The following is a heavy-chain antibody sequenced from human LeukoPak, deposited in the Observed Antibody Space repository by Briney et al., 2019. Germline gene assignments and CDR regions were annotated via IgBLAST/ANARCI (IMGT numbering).Heavy chain of an antibody. J-gene: IGHJ4*02. CDR3: TKSLGGYYAFDY. V-gene: IGHV1-46*01. CDR2: INPSGGST. Sequence: ASVKVSCKASGYTFTSYYMHWVRQAPGQGLEWMGIINPSGGSTIYARKFQGRVTMTRDTSTSTVYMELSSLRSEDTAVYYCTKSLGGYYAFDYWGQGTLVTVSS. CDR1: GYTFTSYY. D-gene: IGHD3-22*01.